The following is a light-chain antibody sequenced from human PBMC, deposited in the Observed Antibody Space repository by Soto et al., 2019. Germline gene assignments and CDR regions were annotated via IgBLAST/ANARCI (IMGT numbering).Light chain of an antibody. V-gene: IGKV1-5*03. CDR3: QQYRSFSRT. CDR1: QSISVW. J-gene: IGKJ1*01. Sequence: DIQMTQSPSTLSASVGGRVTITCRASQSISVWLAWYQQKPGKAPKPLIYKASSLESGVPSRFSGSGSGTEFTLTISRLQPDDFAAYFCQQYRSFSRTFGPGTRVEIK. CDR2: KAS.